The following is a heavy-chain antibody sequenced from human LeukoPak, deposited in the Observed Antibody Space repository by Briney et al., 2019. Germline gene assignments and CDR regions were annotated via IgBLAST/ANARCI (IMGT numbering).Heavy chain of an antibody. J-gene: IGHJ3*02. V-gene: IGHV4-34*01. CDR1: GGSFSGYY. CDR2: INHSGST. CDR3: ARHGDGDAFDI. Sequence: KPSETLSLTCAVYGGSFSGYYWSWIRQPPGKGLEWIGEINHSGSTNYNPSLKSRVTISVDTSKNQFSLKLSSVTAADTAVYYCARHGDGDAFDIWGQGTMVTVSS.